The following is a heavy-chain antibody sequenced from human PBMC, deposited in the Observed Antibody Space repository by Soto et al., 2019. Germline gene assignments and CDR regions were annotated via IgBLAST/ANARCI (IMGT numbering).Heavy chain of an antibody. Sequence: EVQLLESGGGLVQPGGSLRLSCAASGFTFSSYAMSWVRQAPGKGLEWVSAISGSGGSTYYADSVKGRFTISRDNSKNPLYLQMNRLRAEDTAVYYCAKDLAEGGCSGGSCYSAIFDYWGQGTLVTVSS. D-gene: IGHD2-15*01. CDR3: AKDLAEGGCSGGSCYSAIFDY. CDR2: ISGSGGST. V-gene: IGHV3-23*01. J-gene: IGHJ4*02. CDR1: GFTFSSYA.